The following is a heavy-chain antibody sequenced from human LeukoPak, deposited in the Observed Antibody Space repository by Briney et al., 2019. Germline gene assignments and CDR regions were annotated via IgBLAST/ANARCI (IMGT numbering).Heavy chain of an antibody. D-gene: IGHD3-22*01. CDR1: GYTFTSYG. CDR2: ISAYNGNT. CDR3: ARELGYYYDSSGYPDY. Sequence: ASVKVSCKASGYTFTSYGISWVRQAPGQGLEWMGWISAYNGNTNYAQKLQGRVTMTTDTSTSTAYMELRSLRSDDTAAYYCARELGYYYDSSGYPDYWGQGTLVTVSS. J-gene: IGHJ4*02. V-gene: IGHV1-18*01.